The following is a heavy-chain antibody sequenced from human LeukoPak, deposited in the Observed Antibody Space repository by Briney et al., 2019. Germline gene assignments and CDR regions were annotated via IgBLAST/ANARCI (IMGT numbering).Heavy chain of an antibody. CDR1: GYTFTSYG. CDR2: ISAYNGNT. CDR3: ARGLWFGELTDYFDY. V-gene: IGHV1-18*01. Sequence: ASVKVSCKASGYTFTSYGISWVRQAPGQGLEWMGWISAYNGNTNYAQKLQGRVTMTTDTSTSTAYMELRSLRAEDTAVYYCARGLWFGELTDYFDYWGQGTLVTVSS. J-gene: IGHJ4*02. D-gene: IGHD3-10*01.